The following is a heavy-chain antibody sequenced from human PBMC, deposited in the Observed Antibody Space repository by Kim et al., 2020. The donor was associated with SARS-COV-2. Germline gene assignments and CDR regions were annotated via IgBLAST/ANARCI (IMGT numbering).Heavy chain of an antibody. CDR2: IRSKANSYAT. CDR1: GFTFSGSA. Sequence: GGSLRLSCAASGFTFSGSAMHWVRQASGKGLEWVGRIRSKANSYATAYAASVKGRFTISRDDSKNTAYLQMNSLKTEDTAVYYCTIGGGSSWYYYYYGMDVWGQGTTVTVSS. D-gene: IGHD6-13*01. V-gene: IGHV3-73*01. CDR3: TIGGGSSWYYYYYGMDV. J-gene: IGHJ6*02.